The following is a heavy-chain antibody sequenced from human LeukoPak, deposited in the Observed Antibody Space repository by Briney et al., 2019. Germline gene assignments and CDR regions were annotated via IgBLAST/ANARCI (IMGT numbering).Heavy chain of an antibody. V-gene: IGHV3-30*18. CDR1: GFSFSSHG. Sequence: GGSLRLSCEASGFSFSSHGMHWVRQAPGKGLEGLALMSNDGDNKDYADSVKGRFTISRDNSKNTLYLQMNSLTTEDTALYYCAKDPSSGWYRWSMDVWGQGTTVTVSS. D-gene: IGHD6-19*01. J-gene: IGHJ6*02. CDR2: MSNDGDNK. CDR3: AKDPSSGWYRWSMDV.